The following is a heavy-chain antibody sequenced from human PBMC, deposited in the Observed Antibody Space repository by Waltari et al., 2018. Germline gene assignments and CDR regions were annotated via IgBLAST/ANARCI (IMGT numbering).Heavy chain of an antibody. CDR2: IIYSGGST. J-gene: IGHJ6*03. V-gene: IGHV3-23*03. CDR3: ARDETEATTSPNSPYYSYYMDV. Sequence: VQLFESGGDFVQPGGALRLSCSSSGFTFSDCAMTWVRQAPGKGLEWVSIIYSGGSTYYADSVKGRFSISRDDSKNTLYLLMNSLRPDDTAVYYCARDETEATTSPNSPYYSYYMDVWGKGTTVTVSS. CDR1: GFTFSDCA. D-gene: IGHD1-1*01.